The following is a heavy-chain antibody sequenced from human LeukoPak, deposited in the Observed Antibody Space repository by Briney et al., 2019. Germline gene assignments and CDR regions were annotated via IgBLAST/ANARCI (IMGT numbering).Heavy chain of an antibody. V-gene: IGHV1-3*01. CDR3: ARAYGSGSHLDY. Sequence: ASVKVSCKASGYTFTSYAMHWVRQAPGQRLEWMGWINAGNGNTKYSQKFQGRVTITRDTSASTAYMELSSLRSEDTAVYYCARAYGSGSHLDYWGQGTLVTVSS. CDR1: GYTFTSYA. D-gene: IGHD3-10*01. CDR2: INAGNGNT. J-gene: IGHJ4*02.